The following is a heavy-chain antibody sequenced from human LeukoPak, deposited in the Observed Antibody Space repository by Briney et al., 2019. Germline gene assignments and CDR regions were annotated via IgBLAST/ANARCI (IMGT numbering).Heavy chain of an antibody. V-gene: IGHV4-59*08. D-gene: IGHD5-18*01. CDR3: ARHQMRYSYGTLFDY. J-gene: IGHJ4*02. CDR2: IYYSGST. CDR1: GGSISSYY. Sequence: PSETLSLTCTVSGGSISSYYWSWIRQPPGKGLEWIGFIYYSGSTYYNSSLKSRVTISVDTSKNQFSLRLSSVTATDTAEYFCARHQMRYSYGTLFDYWGQGTLVTVSS.